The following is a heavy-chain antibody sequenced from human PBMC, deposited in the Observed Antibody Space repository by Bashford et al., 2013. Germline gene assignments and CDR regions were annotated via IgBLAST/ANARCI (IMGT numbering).Heavy chain of an antibody. Sequence: SETLSLTCTVSGGSISSGSYYWSWIRQPAGKGLEWIGRIYTSGSTNYNPSLKSRVTMSVDTSKNQFSLKLSSVTAADTAVYYCARGTVPYCSSTSCSLLYYGMDVWGQGTTVTVSS. CDR2: IYTSGST. CDR3: ARGTVPYCSSTSCSLLYYGMDV. CDR1: GGSISSGSYY. D-gene: IGHD2-2*01. J-gene: IGHJ6*02. V-gene: IGHV4-61*02.